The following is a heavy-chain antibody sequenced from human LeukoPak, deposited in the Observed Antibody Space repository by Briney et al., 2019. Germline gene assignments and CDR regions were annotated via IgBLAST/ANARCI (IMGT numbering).Heavy chain of an antibody. CDR2: ISGSGGST. V-gene: IGHV3-23*01. J-gene: IGHJ4*02. Sequence: GGSLRLSCAASGFTFSNYGMSWVRQAPRKGLEWVSAISGSGGSTHYADSVKGRFTISRDNAKNSLYLQMNILRAEDTAVYYCARDSTYYYDSSGHVTIDYWGQGTLVTVSS. CDR3: ARDSTYYYDSSGHVTIDY. D-gene: IGHD3-22*01. CDR1: GFTFSNYG.